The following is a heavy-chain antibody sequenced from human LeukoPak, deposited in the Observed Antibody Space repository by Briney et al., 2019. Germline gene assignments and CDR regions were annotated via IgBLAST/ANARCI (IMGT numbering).Heavy chain of an antibody. D-gene: IGHD1-26*01. CDR3: ARRIVGANPFDY. J-gene: IGHJ4*02. Sequence: SETLSLTCAVYGGSFSGYYWSWIRQPPGKGLEWIGEIYHSGSTNYNPSLKSRVTISVDKSKNQFSLKLSSVTAADTAVYYCARRIVGANPFDYWGQGTLVTVSS. CDR2: IYHSGST. CDR1: GGSFSGYY. V-gene: IGHV4-34*01.